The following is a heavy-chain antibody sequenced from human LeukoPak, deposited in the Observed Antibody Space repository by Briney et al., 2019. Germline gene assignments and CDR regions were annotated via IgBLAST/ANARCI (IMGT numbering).Heavy chain of an antibody. CDR3: ARYYDILTGYYRDFDY. CDR1: GFTFSSYS. Sequence: GGSLRLSCAASGFTFSSYSMNWVRQAARKWLECVSSISSSSSYIYYADSVKGRFTISRDNAKNSLYLQMNSLRAEDTAVYYCARYYDILTGYYRDFDYWGQGTLVTVSS. CDR2: ISSSSSYI. V-gene: IGHV3-21*01. J-gene: IGHJ4*02. D-gene: IGHD3-9*01.